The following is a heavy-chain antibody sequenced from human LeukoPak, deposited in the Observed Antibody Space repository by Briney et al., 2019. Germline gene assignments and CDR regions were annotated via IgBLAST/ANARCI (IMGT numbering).Heavy chain of an antibody. Sequence: SETLSLTCAVYGGSFSGYYWSWIRQPPGKGLEWIGEINHSGSTNYNPSLKSRVTISVDTSKNQFSLKLSSVTAADTAVHYCVYDYGELDYWGQGTLVTVSS. CDR3: VYDYGELDY. CDR2: INHSGST. J-gene: IGHJ4*02. V-gene: IGHV4-34*01. CDR1: GGSFSGYY. D-gene: IGHD4-17*01.